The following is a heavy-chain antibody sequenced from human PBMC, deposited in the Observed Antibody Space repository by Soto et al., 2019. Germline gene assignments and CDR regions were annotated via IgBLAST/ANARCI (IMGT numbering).Heavy chain of an antibody. D-gene: IGHD2-21*01. CDR1: GFDFRTTW. CDR3: ARDCYYTLDY. Sequence: GGSLRLSCAASGFDFRTTWMHWVRQVPGKGLVWVSCITSDGSSITYADSVKGRFTISRDNDKNTLYLQMNSLRVEDTAVYYCARDCYYTLDYRGQGTQFTVSS. CDR2: ITSDGSSI. J-gene: IGHJ4*02. V-gene: IGHV3-74*01.